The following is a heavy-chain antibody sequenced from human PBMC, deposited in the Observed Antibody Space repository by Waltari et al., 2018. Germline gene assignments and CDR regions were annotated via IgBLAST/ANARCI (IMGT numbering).Heavy chain of an antibody. Sequence: EVQLVESGGGLVQPGGSLRLSCGASGFPFSRYWMSWVRQTPGKGLEWVANINYDGSQKYYVDSVKGRFTISRDNAKKSLYLQMNSLRVEDTAVYYCAKSRGFEYWGQGTLITVSS. D-gene: IGHD2-2*01. CDR3: AKSRGFEY. CDR2: INYDGSQK. CDR1: GFPFSRYW. V-gene: IGHV3-7*01. J-gene: IGHJ4*02.